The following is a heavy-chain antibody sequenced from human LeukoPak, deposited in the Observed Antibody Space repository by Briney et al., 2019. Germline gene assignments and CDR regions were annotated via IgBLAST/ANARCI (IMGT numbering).Heavy chain of an antibody. CDR1: GLTFSSYE. V-gene: IGHV3-48*03. Sequence: QSGGSLRLSCAASGLTFSSYEVNWVRQATGKGLGWVSYISSSGSTIYYADSVKGLFTHSRDNAKNSLYLQMNSLRAEDTAVYYCAELGITMIGGVWGKGTTVTISS. D-gene: IGHD3-10*02. CDR3: AELGITMIGGV. CDR2: ISSSGSTI. J-gene: IGHJ6*04.